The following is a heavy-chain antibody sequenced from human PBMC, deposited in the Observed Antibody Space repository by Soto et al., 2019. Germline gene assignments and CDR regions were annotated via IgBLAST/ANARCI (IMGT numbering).Heavy chain of an antibody. CDR1: GFTFSSYG. J-gene: IGHJ6*02. D-gene: IGHD3-9*01. CDR3: AKEGFDWKYYYYGMDV. Sequence: QVQLVESGGGVVQPGRSKRLSCAASGFTFSSYGMHWVRQAPGKGLEWVAVISYDGSNKYYADSVKGRFTISRDNSKNTLYLQMNSLRAEDTAVYYCAKEGFDWKYYYYGMDVWGQGTTVTVSS. V-gene: IGHV3-30*18. CDR2: ISYDGSNK.